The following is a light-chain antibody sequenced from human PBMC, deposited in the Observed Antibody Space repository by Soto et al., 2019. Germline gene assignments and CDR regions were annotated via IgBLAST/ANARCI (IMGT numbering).Light chain of an antibody. CDR3: TSYTSSSSYVV. CDR2: EVS. CDR1: SSDVGGYNY. Sequence: QSALTQPASVSGSPGQSITISCTGTSSDVGGYNYVSWYQQHPGKAPKLMIYEVSNRPSGVSNRFSASKSGNTASLTISGLQAEDEADYYCTSYTSSSSYVVFGGGIKLTVL. J-gene: IGLJ2*01. V-gene: IGLV2-14*01.